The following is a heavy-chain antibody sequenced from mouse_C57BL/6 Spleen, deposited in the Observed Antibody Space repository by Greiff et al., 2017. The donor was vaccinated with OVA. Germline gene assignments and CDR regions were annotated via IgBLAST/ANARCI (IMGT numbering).Heavy chain of an antibody. D-gene: IGHD2-1*01. CDR3: ARGYYGNYFLYYFDY. CDR1: GFNIKDYY. V-gene: IGHV14-2*01. J-gene: IGHJ2*01. Sequence: EVKLMESGAELVKPGASVKLSCTASGFNIKDYYMHWVKQRTEQGLEWIGRIDPEDGETKYAPKFPGKATITADTSSNTAYLQLSSLTSEDTAVYYCARGYYGNYFLYYFDYWGQGTTLTVSS. CDR2: IDPEDGET.